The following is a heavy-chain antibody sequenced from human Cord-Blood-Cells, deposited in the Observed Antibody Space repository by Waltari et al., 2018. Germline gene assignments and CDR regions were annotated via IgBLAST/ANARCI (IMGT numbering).Heavy chain of an antibody. V-gene: IGHV3-30*18. Sequence: QVQLVESGGGVVQPGRSLRLSCAASGFTFSSYGMHWVRQAPGKGLEWVAVISYDGSSKYYADSGKGRFTISRDNSKNTLYLQMNSLRAEDTAVYYCAKKTPREWLFDYWGQGTLVTVSS. CDR2: ISYDGSSK. CDR3: AKKTPREWLFDY. D-gene: IGHD3-3*01. CDR1: GFTFSSYG. J-gene: IGHJ4*02.